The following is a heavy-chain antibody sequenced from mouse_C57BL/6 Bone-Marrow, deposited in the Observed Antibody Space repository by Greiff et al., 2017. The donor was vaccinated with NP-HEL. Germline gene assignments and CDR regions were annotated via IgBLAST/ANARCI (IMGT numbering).Heavy chain of an antibody. CDR3: ARQGVYYDFSYAMDY. CDR1: GFTFSDYY. CDR2: ISNGGGST. J-gene: IGHJ4*01. D-gene: IGHD2-4*01. Sequence: EVMLVESGGGLVQPGGSLKLSCAASGFTFSDYYMYWVRQTPEKRLEWVAYISNGGGSTYYPDNVKGRFTISRDNAKKTLYLQMSRLKSEDTAMYYCARQGVYYDFSYAMDYWGQGTSVTVSS. V-gene: IGHV5-12*01.